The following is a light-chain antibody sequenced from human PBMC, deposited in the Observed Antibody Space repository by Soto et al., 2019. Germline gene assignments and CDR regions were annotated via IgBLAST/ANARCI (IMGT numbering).Light chain of an antibody. Sequence: QSALTQPASVSGFPGQSITISCTGTSSDVGDYKYVSWYQQHPGKAPKLIIYEVSNRPSGISNRFSGSKSGNTASLTISGLQAEDEADYYCNSCTDTTSLIFGGGTQLTVL. CDR1: SSDVGDYKY. CDR2: EVS. J-gene: IGLJ7*01. V-gene: IGLV2-14*01. CDR3: NSCTDTTSLI.